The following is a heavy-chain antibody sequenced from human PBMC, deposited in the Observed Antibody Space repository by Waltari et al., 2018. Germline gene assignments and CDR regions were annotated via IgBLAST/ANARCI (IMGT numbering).Heavy chain of an antibody. CDR3: ARGLSIRWELPGFFDT. J-gene: IGHJ4*02. CDR2: IYTTGGT. CDR1: GGSLSGLY. Sequence: QVRLQESGPGLVKPSQTLALTCTVSGGSLSGLYWSWIRLSPGKGLEWIGFIYTTGGTNYNPAFKNRVTMSADTSRGQFSLRLTSRSASDTATYYCARGLSIRWELPGFFDTWGQGILVTVSS. V-gene: IGHV4-4*09. D-gene: IGHD1-26*01.